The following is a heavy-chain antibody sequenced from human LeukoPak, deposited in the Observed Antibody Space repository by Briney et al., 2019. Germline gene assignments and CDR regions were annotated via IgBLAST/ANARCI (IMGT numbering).Heavy chain of an antibody. V-gene: IGHV1-18*01. CDR2: ISPYNGET. D-gene: IGHD3-10*01. CDR3: ASREHTGWFGELFPDYYYYMDV. J-gene: IGHJ6*03. CDR1: GYTFVNYV. Sequence: ASVKVSCKTSGYTFVNYVLSWVRQAPGQGLEWVGWISPYNGETDSAPKFQGRVTLTTDTSTSTAYMELRSLRSDDTAVYYCASREHTGWFGELFPDYYYYMDVWGKGTTVPVSS.